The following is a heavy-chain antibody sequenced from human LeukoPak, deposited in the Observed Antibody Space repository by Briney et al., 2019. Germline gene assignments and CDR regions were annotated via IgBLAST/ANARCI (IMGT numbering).Heavy chain of an antibody. CDR3: ARGGVPYYYYYYGMDV. V-gene: IGHV4-59*01. J-gene: IGHJ6*02. Sequence: PSETLSLTCTVSGGSISSYYWSWIRQPPGKGLEWIGYIYYSGSTNYNPSLKSRVTISVDTSKNQFSLKLSSVTAADTAMYYCARGGVPYYYYYYGMDVWGQGTTVTVSS. D-gene: IGHD3-10*01. CDR1: GGSISSYY. CDR2: IYYSGST.